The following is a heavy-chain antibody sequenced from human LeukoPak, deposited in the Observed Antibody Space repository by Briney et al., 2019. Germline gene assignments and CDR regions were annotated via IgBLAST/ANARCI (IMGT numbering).Heavy chain of an antibody. V-gene: IGHV3-21*01. D-gene: IGHD2-15*01. J-gene: IGHJ3*02. CDR3: ARDWVVAPFTVAFDI. CDR1: GFTFSSYS. Sequence: PGGSLRLSCAASGFTFSSYSMNWVRQAPGKGLEWVSSISSSSSYIYYADSVKGRFTVSRDNAKNSLYLQMNSLRAEDTAVYYCARDWVVAPFTVAFDICGQGTMVTVSS. CDR2: ISSSSSYI.